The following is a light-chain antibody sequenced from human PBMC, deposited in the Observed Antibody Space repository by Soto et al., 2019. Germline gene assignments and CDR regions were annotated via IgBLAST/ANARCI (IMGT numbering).Light chain of an antibody. J-gene: IGLJ2*01. CDR1: SSDVGSYNL. CDR3: CSYAGSSTDVV. Sequence: QSALTQPASVSGSPGQSITISCTGTSSDVGSYNLVSWYQQHPGKAPKLMIYEGSKRPSGVSNRFSGSKSGNTASLTISGLQAEDEADYYCCSYAGSSTDVVFGGGTPLTVL. CDR2: EGS. V-gene: IGLV2-23*01.